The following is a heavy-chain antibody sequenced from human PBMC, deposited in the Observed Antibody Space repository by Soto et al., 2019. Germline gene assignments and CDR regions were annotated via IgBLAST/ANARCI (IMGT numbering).Heavy chain of an antibody. D-gene: IGHD6-19*01. V-gene: IGHV3-74*01. CDR3: VRVLKSIGWDNDVYDI. Sequence: PGGSLRLSCAASGFTFSSYWMHCVRQPPEKGLMCVSRIDTYGSATKYADSVEGRFTISRDNAGNTLYLQMNFLSAEDTAVYYCVRVLKSIGWDNDVYDIWGQGTMVTVSS. J-gene: IGHJ3*02. CDR2: IDTYGSAT. CDR1: GFTFSSYW.